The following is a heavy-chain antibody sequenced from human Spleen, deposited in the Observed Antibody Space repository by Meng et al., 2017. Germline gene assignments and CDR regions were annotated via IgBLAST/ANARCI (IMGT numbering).Heavy chain of an antibody. CDR1: GFTFSSYA. CDR2: ISGSGGST. Sequence: GSLRLSCAASGFTFSSYAMSWVRQAPGKGLEWVSAISGSGGSTYYADSVKGRFTISRDNSKNTLYLQMNSLRAEDTAVYYCAKDPRAMVRGVIKGYFDYWGQGTLVTVSS. CDR3: AKDPRAMVRGVIKGYFDY. D-gene: IGHD3-10*01. V-gene: IGHV3-23*01. J-gene: IGHJ4*02.